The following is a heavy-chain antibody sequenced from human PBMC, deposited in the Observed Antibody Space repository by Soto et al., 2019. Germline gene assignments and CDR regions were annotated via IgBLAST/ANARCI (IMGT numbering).Heavy chain of an antibody. D-gene: IGHD6-25*01. J-gene: IGHJ4*02. Sequence: GGSLRLSCAASGFTFSSYGMHWVRQPPGKGLEWVALIWYDGSSKYYADSVKGRFTISRDNSKNTLYLQMNSLRAEDTAVYYCAKGDSSDPFHWWGQGTLVTVSS. CDR2: IWYDGSSK. CDR1: GFTFSSYG. CDR3: AKGDSSDPFHW. V-gene: IGHV3-33*06.